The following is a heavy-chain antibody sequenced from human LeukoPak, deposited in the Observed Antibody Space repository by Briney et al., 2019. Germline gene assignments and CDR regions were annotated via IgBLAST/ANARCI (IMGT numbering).Heavy chain of an antibody. CDR2: IYYSKNT. J-gene: IGHJ4*02. D-gene: IGHD5-18*01. CDR3: ASHRGFSYGYFDY. V-gene: IGHV4-39*01. CDR1: GGSISSSSAY. Sequence: SETLSLTCTVSGGSISSSSAYWGWIRQPPGKGLEWFGSIYYSKNTYYNPSLKSRVTISADTSKNQFSLTLGSVSATDTAVYYCASHRGFSYGYFDYWGQGTLVTVSS.